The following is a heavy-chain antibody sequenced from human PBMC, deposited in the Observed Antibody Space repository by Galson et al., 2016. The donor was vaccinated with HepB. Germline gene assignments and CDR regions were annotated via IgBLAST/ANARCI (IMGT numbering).Heavy chain of an antibody. CDR2: TFYRSNWQT. J-gene: IGHJ6*02. V-gene: IGHV6-1*01. CDR1: GDSVSNNHAA. CDR3: ARVVELGRGFHV. D-gene: IGHD3-10*01. Sequence: CAISGDSVSNNHAAWNWIRQSPSRGLEWLGRTFYRSNWQTYYAPSVESRIIINADTFKNQVSLLVNSVTPEDTAVYYCARVVELGRGFHVWGQGPTVTVSS.